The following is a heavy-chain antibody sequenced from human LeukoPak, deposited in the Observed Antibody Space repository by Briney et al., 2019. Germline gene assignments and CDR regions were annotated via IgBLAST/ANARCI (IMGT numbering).Heavy chain of an antibody. CDR3: ARNRYSYGSGGSTDYFDY. V-gene: IGHV1-2*04. Sequence: GASVTVSCKASGYTFTGYYMHWVRQAPGQGLEWMGWINPNSGGTNYAQKFQGWVTMTRDTSISTAYMELSRLRSDDTAVYYCARNRYSYGSGGSTDYFDYRGQGTLVTVSS. CDR2: INPNSGGT. J-gene: IGHJ4*02. D-gene: IGHD5-18*01. CDR1: GYTFTGYY.